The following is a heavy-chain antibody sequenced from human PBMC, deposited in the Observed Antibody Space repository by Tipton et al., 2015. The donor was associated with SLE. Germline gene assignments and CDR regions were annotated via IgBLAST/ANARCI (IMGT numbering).Heavy chain of an antibody. CDR1: GFTFSSYE. CDR2: ISSSGSTI. CDR3: ASRIEDYDYFDY. V-gene: IGHV3-48*03. D-gene: IGHD3-16*01. Sequence: QLVQSGGGVVQPGRSLRRSCAVSGFTFSSYEMNWVLQAQGKGLEWVSYISSSGSTIYYADSVKCRFTIPRDNAKNSLYLQMSSLRAEDTAVYYCASRIEDYDYFDYWGQGPRVTVSS. J-gene: IGHJ4*02.